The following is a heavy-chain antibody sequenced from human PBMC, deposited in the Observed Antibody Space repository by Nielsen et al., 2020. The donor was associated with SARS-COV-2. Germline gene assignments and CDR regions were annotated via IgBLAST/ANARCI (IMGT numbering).Heavy chain of an antibody. Sequence: WIRQPPGKGLEWIGEINHSGSTNYNPSLKSRVTISVDTSKNQFSLKLSSVTAADTAVYYCARLNPACFSSTSCYKKYYYYYYYMDVWGKGTTVTVSS. V-gene: IGHV4-34*01. CDR2: INHSGST. D-gene: IGHD2-2*02. J-gene: IGHJ6*03. CDR3: ARLNPACFSSTSCYKKYYYYYYYMDV.